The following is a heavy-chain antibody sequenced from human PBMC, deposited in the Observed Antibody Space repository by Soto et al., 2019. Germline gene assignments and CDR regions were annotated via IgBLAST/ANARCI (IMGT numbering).Heavy chain of an antibody. CDR1: GYKVSTWHNFTSYW. J-gene: IGHJ3*02. CDR2: IYPGDSET. V-gene: IGHV5-51*01. Sequence: GESLKISCMGSGYKVSTWHNFTSYWIGWIRQMPGKGLEWMGIIYPGDSETRYSPSFQGQVTISADKSNTTAYLQWSGLKASETSMYYCARQRIEAAFDAFDIWGQGTMVTVSS. D-gene: IGHD6-13*01. CDR3: ARQRIEAAFDAFDI.